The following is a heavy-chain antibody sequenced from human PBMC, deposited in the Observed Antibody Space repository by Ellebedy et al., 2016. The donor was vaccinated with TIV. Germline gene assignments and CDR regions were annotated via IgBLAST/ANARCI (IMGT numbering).Heavy chain of an antibody. CDR3: ARGPGGGAVTGPLFDY. V-gene: IGHV6-1*01. Sequence: MPSETLSLTCAISGDSVSTNSDSWNWIRQSPSRGLEWLGRTFYRSKWFNEYAVSVKSRMTMNTDTSKNHFSLQLNSVTPEDTAVYSCARGPGGGAVTGPLFDYWGQGTLVTVSS. D-gene: IGHD6-19*01. CDR1: GDSVSTNSDS. CDR2: TFYRSKWFN. J-gene: IGHJ4*02.